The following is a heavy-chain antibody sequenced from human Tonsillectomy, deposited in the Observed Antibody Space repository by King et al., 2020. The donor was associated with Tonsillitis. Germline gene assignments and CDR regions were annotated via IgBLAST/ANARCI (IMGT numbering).Heavy chain of an antibody. D-gene: IGHD3-22*01. CDR1: GGSISIRNW. Sequence: QLQESGPGLVKPSGTLSVTCAVSGGSISIRNWWSWVRQPPGKGLEWIGEIDLCGCTNYNPSRKGRVTLSVDKSMNQFSLKRSSVTAADTAVYYCARDAGATYYYDSSGLLAFDIWGQGTMVTVSS. J-gene: IGHJ3*02. V-gene: IGHV4-4*02. CDR3: ARDAGATYYYDSSGLLAFDI. CDR2: IDLCGCT.